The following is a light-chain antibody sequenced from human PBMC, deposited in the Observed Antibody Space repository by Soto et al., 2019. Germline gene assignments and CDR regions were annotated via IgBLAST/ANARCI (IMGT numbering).Light chain of an antibody. Sequence: SYELTQPPSMSVAPGQTPRITCVGNNIGSKSVHWYQQKPGQAPVMVVYDDRDRPSGIPERFSGSNSGNTATLTISRVEAGDEADYYCQVWDSSSDHVVFGGGTKLTVL. CDR3: QVWDSSSDHVV. J-gene: IGLJ2*01. CDR1: NIGSKS. CDR2: DDR. V-gene: IGLV3-21*02.